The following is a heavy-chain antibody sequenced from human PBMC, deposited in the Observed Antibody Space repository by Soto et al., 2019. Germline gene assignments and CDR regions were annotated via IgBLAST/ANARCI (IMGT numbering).Heavy chain of an antibody. V-gene: IGHV3-7*03. D-gene: IGHD4-4*01. J-gene: IGHJ4*02. Sequence: LRLSCEASGFTFSGYWMSWVRQAPGKGLEWMADIKHDGSVQYYVDSVKGRFTISRENAKKLLYLQMNGLRAEDTALYYCARAPYSNAWYRFDLWGQGTLVTVSS. CDR3: ARAPYSNAWYRFDL. CDR1: GFTFSGYW. CDR2: IKHDGSVQ.